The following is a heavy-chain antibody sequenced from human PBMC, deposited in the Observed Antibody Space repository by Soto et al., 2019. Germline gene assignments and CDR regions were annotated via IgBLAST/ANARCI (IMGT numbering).Heavy chain of an antibody. Sequence: SETLSLTCAVYGGSFSGYYWSWIRQHPGKGLEWIGYIYYSGSTYYNPSLKSRVTISVDTSKNQFSLKLSSVTAADTAVYYCARGNTGYSYGYYYYYYMDVWGKGTTVTVSS. CDR2: IYYSGST. CDR3: ARGNTGYSYGYYYYYYMDV. J-gene: IGHJ6*03. D-gene: IGHD5-18*01. CDR1: GGSFSGYY. V-gene: IGHV4-31*11.